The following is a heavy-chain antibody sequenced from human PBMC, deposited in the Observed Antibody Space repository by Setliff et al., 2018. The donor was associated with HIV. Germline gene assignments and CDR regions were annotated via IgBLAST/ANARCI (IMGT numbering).Heavy chain of an antibody. CDR1: GGSISSGSYY. V-gene: IGHV4-61*02. CDR3: ARGQPQGGGTYWSAFDI. Sequence: PSETLSLTCTVSGGSISSGSYYWSWIRQPAGKGLEWIGRIYTSGSTNYNPSLKSRVTISVDTSKNQFPLKLNSVTAADTAVYYCARGQPQGGGTYWSAFDIWGQGTMVTVSS. J-gene: IGHJ3*02. CDR2: IYTSGST. D-gene: IGHD1-26*01.